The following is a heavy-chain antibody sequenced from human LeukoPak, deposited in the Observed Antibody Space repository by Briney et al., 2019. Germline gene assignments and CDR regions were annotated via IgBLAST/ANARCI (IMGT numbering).Heavy chain of an antibody. J-gene: IGHJ4*02. CDR3: VRIFCSGGSCLDY. V-gene: IGHV3-74*01. CDR2: INTDGSRT. CDR1: GFTFSNYW. Sequence: GGALRLSCAASGFTFSNYWMHWVRQAPGKGLVWVSRINTDGSRTTYADSVKGRFTISRDNAKNTLYLQMNSLRDEDTAVYYCVRIFCSGGSCLDYWGQGTLVTVSS. D-gene: IGHD2-15*01.